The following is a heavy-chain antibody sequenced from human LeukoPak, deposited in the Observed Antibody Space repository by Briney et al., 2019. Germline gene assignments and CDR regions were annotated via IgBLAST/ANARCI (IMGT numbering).Heavy chain of an antibody. CDR1: GYTFTSYG. J-gene: IGHJ5*02. V-gene: IGHV1-18*01. D-gene: IGHD3-10*01. CDR2: ISAYNGNT. CDR3: ARVGVLRFGETNWFDP. Sequence: ASVKVSCKASGYTFTSYGISWVRQAPGQGLEWMGWISAYNGNTNYAQKLQGRVTMTTDTSTSTAYMELRSLRSDDTAVYYCARVGVLRFGETNWFDPWGQGTLVTVSS.